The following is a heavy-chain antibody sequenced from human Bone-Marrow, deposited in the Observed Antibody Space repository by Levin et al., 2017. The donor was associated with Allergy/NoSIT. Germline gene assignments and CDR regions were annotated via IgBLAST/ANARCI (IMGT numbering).Heavy chain of an antibody. V-gene: IGHV3-21*01. J-gene: IGHJ5*02. CDR2: ITGDSGYI. D-gene: IGHD3-16*01. CDR1: GFTFTIYS. CDR3: ASGFVTFFGELWFDP. Sequence: GGSLRLSCAASGFTFTIYSMSWVRQAPGKGLVWVASITGDSGYIYYADSVEGRFTISRDYANNTLLLQMNRLAADDTAVYYCASGFVTFFGELWFDPWGQGTPVTVSS.